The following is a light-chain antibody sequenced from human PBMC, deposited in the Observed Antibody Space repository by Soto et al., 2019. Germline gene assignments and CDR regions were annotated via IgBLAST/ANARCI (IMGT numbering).Light chain of an antibody. Sequence: EIVLTQSPGTLSLSPGERATLSCRASQSVHSYLGWYQQKPGLAPRLLIYGVSTRATGIPDRFSGSGSGTDFTLTISRLEPEDFAVYYCQQYGSWTFGQGTKVDIK. V-gene: IGKV3-20*01. J-gene: IGKJ1*01. CDR3: QQYGSWT. CDR2: GVS. CDR1: QSVHSY.